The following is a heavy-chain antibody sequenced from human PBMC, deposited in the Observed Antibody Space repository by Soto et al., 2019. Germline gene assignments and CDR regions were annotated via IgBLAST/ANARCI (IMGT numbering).Heavy chain of an antibody. Sequence: QVQLVQSGAEVKKPGASVKVSCKASGYTFTSYGISWVRQAPGQGLEWMGWISAYNGNTNYAQKLQGRVTMTTDTATNTAYMELRSLRSDDTAVYYCARDWGDSSGFVWPRHFDYWGQGTLVTVSS. D-gene: IGHD3-22*01. CDR1: GYTFTSYG. J-gene: IGHJ4*02. CDR2: ISAYNGNT. CDR3: ARDWGDSSGFVWPRHFDY. V-gene: IGHV1-18*01.